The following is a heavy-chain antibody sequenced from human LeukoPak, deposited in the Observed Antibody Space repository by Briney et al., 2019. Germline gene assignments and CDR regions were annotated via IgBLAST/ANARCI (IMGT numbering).Heavy chain of an antibody. D-gene: IGHD2-8*02. CDR1: GFTFSSFA. CDR2: FDGNGPNT. J-gene: IGHJ4*02. V-gene: IGHV3-23*01. CDR3: AKPRTTGLGWAQFDY. Sequence: GGSLRLSCAASGFTFSSFAMTWVRQAPGKGLEWVSGFDGNGPNTYYADSVKGRWTISRDNSRNTLYLEMNSLRPEDTAMYYCAKPRTTGLGWAQFDYWGQGSLVTVSS.